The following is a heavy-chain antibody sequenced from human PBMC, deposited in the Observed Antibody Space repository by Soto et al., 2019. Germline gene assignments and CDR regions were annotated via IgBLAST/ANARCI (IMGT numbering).Heavy chain of an antibody. V-gene: IGHV4-30-4*01. CDR2: IYYSGRT. J-gene: IGHJ2*01. Sequence: QVQLQESGPGLVKPSQTLSLTCTVPGGSISSGDYYWSWIRQPPGKGLEWIGYIYYSGRTNYNPSLSSRVTISVDTSKNQFSLHLSSVTAADTAVYYCARIVESDYTIDFDLWGRGTLVTVSS. CDR1: GGSISSGDYY. D-gene: IGHD3-3*01. CDR3: ARIVESDYTIDFDL.